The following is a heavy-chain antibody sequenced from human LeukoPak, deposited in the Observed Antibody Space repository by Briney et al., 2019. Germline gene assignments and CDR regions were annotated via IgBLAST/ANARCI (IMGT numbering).Heavy chain of an antibody. J-gene: IGHJ4*02. V-gene: IGHV4-39*07. Sequence: SETLSLTCTVSGGSISSSSYYWGWIRQPPGKGLEWIGSIYHSGSTYYTPSLTTLVTISVDTSKTQFSLTLTSVTAADTAVYYCATVVPAAIGFSRPYYFDYWGQGTLVTVSS. CDR3: ATVVPAAIGFSRPYYFDY. CDR2: IYHSGST. D-gene: IGHD2-2*01. CDR1: GGSISSSSYY.